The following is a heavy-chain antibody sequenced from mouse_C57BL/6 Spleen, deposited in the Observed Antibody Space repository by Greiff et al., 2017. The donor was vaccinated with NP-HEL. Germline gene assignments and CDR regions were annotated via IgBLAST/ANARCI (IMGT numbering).Heavy chain of an antibody. CDR2: IDPETGGT. J-gene: IGHJ1*03. V-gene: IGHV1-15*01. Sequence: VQRVESGAELVRPGASVTLSCKASGYTFTDYEMHWVKQTPVHGLEWIGAIDPETGGTAYNQKFKGKAILTADKSSSTAYMELRSLTSEDSAVYYCTRLGDYYGSSYWYFDVWGTGTTVTVSS. CDR1: GYTFTDYE. D-gene: IGHD1-1*01. CDR3: TRLGDYYGSSYWYFDV.